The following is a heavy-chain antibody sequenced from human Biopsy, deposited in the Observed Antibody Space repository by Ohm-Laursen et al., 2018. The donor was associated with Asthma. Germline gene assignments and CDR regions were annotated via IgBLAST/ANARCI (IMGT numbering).Heavy chain of an antibody. Sequence: LRLSCPESGLTLIRYALSWVRAAAGRGLAWVSGISGHAQRKYNEDSEKARFTISRDNSKNKIYLQVNSLRAEDRAVYYCAKDWKSLYVQYFFEYWGQGTLVTVSS. CDR1: GLTLIRYA. CDR3: AKDWKSLYVQYFFEY. V-gene: IGHV3-23*01. D-gene: IGHD5/OR15-5a*01. CDR2: ISGHAQRK. J-gene: IGHJ4*02.